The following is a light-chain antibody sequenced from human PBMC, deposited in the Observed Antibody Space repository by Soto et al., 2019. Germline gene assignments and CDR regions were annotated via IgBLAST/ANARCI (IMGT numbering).Light chain of an antibody. CDR2: DVS. J-gene: IGLJ2*01. V-gene: IGLV2-14*01. CDR1: SSDDGGYNY. Sequence: QSALTQPASVSGSPGQSITISCTGTSSDDGGYNYVSWYQQHPGKAPKLMIYDVSNRPSGVSNRFSGSKSGNTACLTISGLQAEYEADYYCSSYTSSSALVVFGEGTKVTVL. CDR3: SSYTSSSALVV.